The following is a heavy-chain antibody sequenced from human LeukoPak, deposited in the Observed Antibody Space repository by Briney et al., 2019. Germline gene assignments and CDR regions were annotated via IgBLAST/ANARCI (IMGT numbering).Heavy chain of an antibody. CDR3: ARGWRELYYYDSSGYFQH. CDR2: FDPEDGET. J-gene: IGHJ1*01. D-gene: IGHD3-22*01. Sequence: GASVKVSCKVSGYTLTELSMHWVRQAPGKGLEWMGGFDPEDGETIYAQKFQGRVTMTEDTSTDTAYMELSSLRSEDTAVYYCARGWRELYYYDSSGYFQHWGQGTLVTVSS. CDR1: GYTLTELS. V-gene: IGHV1-24*01.